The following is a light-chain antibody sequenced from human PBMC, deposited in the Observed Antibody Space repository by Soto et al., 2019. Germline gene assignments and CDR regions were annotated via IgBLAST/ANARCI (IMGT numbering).Light chain of an antibody. CDR2: WAS. Sequence: VLTQSPDSLAVYLGERATINCKSSQSVLYGSNNRHYLAWYQQKPGQPPKLLIYWASTRESGVPDRFSVSGSGTDFTLTISSLQAEDVAVYYCQQYYTPLWTFGQGTKVEIK. V-gene: IGKV4-1*01. CDR1: QSVLYGSNNRHY. J-gene: IGKJ1*01. CDR3: QQYYTPLWT.